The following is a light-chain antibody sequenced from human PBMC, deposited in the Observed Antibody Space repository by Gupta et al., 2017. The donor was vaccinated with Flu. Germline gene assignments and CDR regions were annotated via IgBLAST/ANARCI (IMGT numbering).Light chain of an antibody. CDR1: RSGRSKY. V-gene: IGKV3-20*01. Sequence: LSMFNGESGTSSFRARRSGRSKYVAWYEKKQSQGPRHRIYDESTRTEGVKDRFSGSGAGTDCNLTISRSEPEDYEVYLCQQETTKRRTLTFGGGTKVDIK. CDR2: DES. CDR3: QQETTKRRTLT. J-gene: IGKJ4*01.